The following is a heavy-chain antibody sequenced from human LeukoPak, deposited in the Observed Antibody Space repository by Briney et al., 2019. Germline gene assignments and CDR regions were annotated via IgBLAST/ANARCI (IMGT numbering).Heavy chain of an antibody. D-gene: IGHD2-2*03. J-gene: IGHJ4*02. CDR3: AKVDKGTLRRCYFDS. V-gene: IGHV3-23*01. CDR1: GFTFTNSA. Sequence: GGSLRLSCEASGFTFTNSAMSWVRQAPGKGLEWVSTISGSGTSTYYADSWKGRFTISRDNSKNTLYMQMNSLRAEDTAVYYCAKVDKGTLRRCYFDSWGQGTLLTVSS. CDR2: ISGSGTST.